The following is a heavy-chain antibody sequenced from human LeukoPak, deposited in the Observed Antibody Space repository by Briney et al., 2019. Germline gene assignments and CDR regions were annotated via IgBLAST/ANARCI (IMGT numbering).Heavy chain of an antibody. V-gene: IGHV3-53*01. CDR2: IYSGGTT. CDR3: AKSGDYVWGSYRLIDS. J-gene: IGHJ4*02. CDR1: GFTVSNNY. D-gene: IGHD3-16*02. Sequence: GGSLRLSCAASGFTVSNNYLHWVRQAPGKGLEWVSVIYSGGTTYYADSVKGRFTISRDNSRNTLSLQMNTLRAEDTAVYYCAKSGDYVWGSYRLIDSWGQGTLVTVSS.